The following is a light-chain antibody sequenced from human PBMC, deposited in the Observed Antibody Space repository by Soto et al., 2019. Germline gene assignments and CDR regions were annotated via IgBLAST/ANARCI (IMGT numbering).Light chain of an antibody. J-gene: IGLJ1*01. CDR3: CSSAPGRTFV. V-gene: IGLV2-23*01. Sequence: HSVLTQPASVSGSPGQSITISCTGSSSAVGTFRLVSWYQHHPGKVPKLIIYEGSKRPSGVSDRFSGSEPGNTASLTISGLQAEDEADYYCCSSAPGRTFVFGTGTKATVL. CDR2: EGS. CDR1: SSAVGTFRL.